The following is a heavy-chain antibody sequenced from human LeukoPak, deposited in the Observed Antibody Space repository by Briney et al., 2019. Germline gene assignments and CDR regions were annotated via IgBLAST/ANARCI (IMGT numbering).Heavy chain of an antibody. CDR1: GFTFSSYS. Sequence: GGSLRLSCAASGFTFSSYSMNWVRQAPGKGLEWVSYISSSSSTIYYADSVKGRFTISRDNAKNSLYLQMNSLRTEDTAVYYCARKTYGGNSWYFDYWGQGILVTVSS. CDR3: ARKTYGGNSWYFDY. J-gene: IGHJ4*02. V-gene: IGHV3-48*01. D-gene: IGHD4-23*01. CDR2: ISSSSSTI.